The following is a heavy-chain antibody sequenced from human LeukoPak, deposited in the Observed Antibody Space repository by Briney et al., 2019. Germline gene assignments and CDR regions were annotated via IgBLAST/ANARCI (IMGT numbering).Heavy chain of an antibody. Sequence: TGGSLRLSCAASGFTFSSYGMHWVRQAPGKGLEWVAVISYDGSNKYYADSVKGRFTISRDNSKNTLYLQMNSLRAEDTAVYYCAKEPRGERAGDIWGQGTMVTVSS. J-gene: IGHJ3*02. CDR2: ISYDGSNK. CDR1: GFTFSSYG. V-gene: IGHV3-30*18. CDR3: AKEPRGERAGDI. D-gene: IGHD1-1*01.